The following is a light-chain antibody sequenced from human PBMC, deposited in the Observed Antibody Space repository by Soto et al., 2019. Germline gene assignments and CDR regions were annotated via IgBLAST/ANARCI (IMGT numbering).Light chain of an antibody. CDR1: ETVMSN. CDR3: QQYNNWWT. Sequence: RVMTQSPDTLSVSPGERATLSCRASETVMSNLSWYQQKPGQAPRLLIYAASTRATGIPARFIGNGSGTEFTLTISSLQSEDFAVYYCQQYNNWWTFGQGTKVDIK. CDR2: AAS. V-gene: IGKV3D-15*01. J-gene: IGKJ1*01.